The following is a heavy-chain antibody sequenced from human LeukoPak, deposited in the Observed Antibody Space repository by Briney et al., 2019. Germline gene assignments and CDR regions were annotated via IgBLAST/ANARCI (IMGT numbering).Heavy chain of an antibody. CDR3: ARQWVTTVVTSYFDY. D-gene: IGHD4-23*01. Sequence: PETLSLTCTVSGGSISSSSYYWGWIRQPPGKGLEWIGSIYYSGSTYYNPSLKSRVTISVDTSKNQLSLKLSSVTAADTAVYYCARQWVTTVVTSYFDYWGQGTLVTVSS. V-gene: IGHV4-39*01. J-gene: IGHJ4*02. CDR2: IYYSGST. CDR1: GGSISSSSYY.